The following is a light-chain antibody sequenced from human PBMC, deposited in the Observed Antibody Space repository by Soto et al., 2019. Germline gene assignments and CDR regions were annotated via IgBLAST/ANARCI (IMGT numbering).Light chain of an antibody. Sequence: QSELTQHASVSGSPGQSITVSCTGTCSDVGGYNYVSWYQHHPGKAPKLLIYDVSNRPSGVSNRFSGSKSDNTASLTISGLQPEDEADYYCSSYTTSNTRQIVFGTGTKVTVL. CDR1: CSDVGGYNY. J-gene: IGLJ1*01. CDR3: SSYTTSNTRQIV. CDR2: DVS. V-gene: IGLV2-14*03.